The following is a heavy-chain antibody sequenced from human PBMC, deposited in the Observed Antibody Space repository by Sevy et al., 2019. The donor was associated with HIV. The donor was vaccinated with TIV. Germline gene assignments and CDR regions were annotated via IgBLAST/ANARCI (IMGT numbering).Heavy chain of an antibody. CDR3: AGGNAGGRGYS. V-gene: IGHV4-59*08. D-gene: IGHD1-26*01. J-gene: IGHJ4*02. CDR2: IYYNGHI. CDR1: GGSITSPY. Sequence: SETLSLTCTVSGGSITSPYWNWVRQPPGKGLEWIANIYYNGHINYNPSLKSRVPLSIDTSKNQVSLRLSSVTAADTAMYYCAGGNAGGRGYSWGQGTLVTVSS.